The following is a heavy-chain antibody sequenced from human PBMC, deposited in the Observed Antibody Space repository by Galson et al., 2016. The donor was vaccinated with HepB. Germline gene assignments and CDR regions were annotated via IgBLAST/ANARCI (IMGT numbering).Heavy chain of an antibody. CDR1: GFTFSYYG. Sequence: SLRLSCAASGFTFSYYGMHWVRQAPGKGLDWVTVISYDGSNKYYADSVKGRFIISRDNSKNTLYLQMNSLRAEDTAVYYCAKDRTGGYSYGYRYYFYGMDVWGQGTTVSVSS. CDR2: ISYDGSNK. D-gene: IGHD5-18*01. J-gene: IGHJ6*02. CDR3: AKDRTGGYSYGYRYYFYGMDV. V-gene: IGHV3-30*18.